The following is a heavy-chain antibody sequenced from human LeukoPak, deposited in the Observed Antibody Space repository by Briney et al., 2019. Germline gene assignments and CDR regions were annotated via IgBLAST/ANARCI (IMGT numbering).Heavy chain of an antibody. V-gene: IGHV3-21*01. J-gene: IGHJ6*03. Sequence: PGGSLRLSCAASGFTFSSYSMNWVRQAPGKGLEWVSSISSSSSYIYYADSVKGRFTISRDNAKNSLYLQMNSLRAEDTAVYYCARDPAVLRNYYDRENYYMDVWGKGTTVTVSS. CDR3: ARDPAVLRNYYDRENYYMDV. CDR2: ISSSSSYI. D-gene: IGHD3-22*01. CDR1: GFTFSSYS.